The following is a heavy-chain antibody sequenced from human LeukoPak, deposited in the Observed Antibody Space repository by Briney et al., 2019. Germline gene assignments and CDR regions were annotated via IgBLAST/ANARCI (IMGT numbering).Heavy chain of an antibody. D-gene: IGHD1-26*01. CDR1: GFTLSNYA. CDR2: IRDSGSST. J-gene: IGHJ4*02. Sequence: PGGSLRLSCSASGFTLSNYAMHWVRQAPGKGLEWVSAIRDSGSSTHYADSVKGRFTTSRDNSKNTLFLQMNSLRAEDTAIYYCAKYGPQDSGSSHFDYWGQGALVTVSS. CDR3: AKYGPQDSGSSHFDY. V-gene: IGHV3-23*01.